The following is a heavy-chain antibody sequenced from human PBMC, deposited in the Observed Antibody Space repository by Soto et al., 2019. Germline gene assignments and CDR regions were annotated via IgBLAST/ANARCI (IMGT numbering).Heavy chain of an antibody. CDR3: AARTHYYYGMDV. Sequence: ASVKVSCKASGYTFTSYYMHWVRQAPGQGLEWMGIINPSGGNTNYAQKFQERVTITRDMSTSTAYMELSSLRSEDTAVYYCAARTHYYYGMDVWGQGTTVTVSS. V-gene: IGHV1-46*01. D-gene: IGHD6-6*01. CDR2: INPSGGNT. J-gene: IGHJ6*02. CDR1: GYTFTSYY.